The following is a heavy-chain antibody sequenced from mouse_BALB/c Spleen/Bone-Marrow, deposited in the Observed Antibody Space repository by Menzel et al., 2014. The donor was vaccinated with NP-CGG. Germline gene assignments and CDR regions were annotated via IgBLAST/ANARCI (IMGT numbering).Heavy chain of an antibody. D-gene: IGHD1-1*01. CDR3: ASHYYDSSPFAY. J-gene: IGHJ3*01. CDR2: ISNGGGSI. Sequence: EVHLVESGGGLVQPGGSLKLSCAASGFTFSSYTMSWVRRTPEKRLVWVAYISNGGGSIYYPDTVKGRFTISRDNDKNTLYLQMSSLKSEDTAMYYCASHYYDSSPFAYWGQGTLVTVSA. V-gene: IGHV5-12-2*01. CDR1: GFTFSSYT.